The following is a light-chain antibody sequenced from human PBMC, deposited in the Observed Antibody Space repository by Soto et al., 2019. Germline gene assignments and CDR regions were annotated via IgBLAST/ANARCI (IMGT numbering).Light chain of an antibody. CDR3: ATWDDSLNGWV. CDR1: TANIGTNT. Sequence: QSVLTQPPSASGTPGQRVTISCSGSTANIGTNTVNWFQHLPGSAPKLLIYANSQRSSGVPDRFSGSKSGTSASLAISGLQSEDESDYYCATWDDSLNGWVFGGGTKLTVL. J-gene: IGLJ3*02. V-gene: IGLV1-44*01. CDR2: ANS.